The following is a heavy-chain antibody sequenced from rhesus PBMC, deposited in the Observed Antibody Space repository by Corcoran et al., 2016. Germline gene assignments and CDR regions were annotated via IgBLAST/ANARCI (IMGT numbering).Heavy chain of an antibody. CDR2: ISDTGKTI. V-gene: IGHV3S16*01. CDR1: GFTSRSYD. D-gene: IGHD3S6*01. Sequence: EVQLVESGGGLVQPGGSLRLSCAASGFTSRSYDLRWVRQAPGKGLEWVSLISDTGKTIYYADTWKGRFTISRDNAKNSLSLQMSSLRAEDTAVYYCTRTQNRFDVWGPGVLVTVSS. J-gene: IGHJ5-1*01. CDR3: TRTQNRFDV.